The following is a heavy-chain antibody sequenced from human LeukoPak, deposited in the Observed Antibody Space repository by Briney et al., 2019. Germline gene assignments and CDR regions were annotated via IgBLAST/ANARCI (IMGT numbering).Heavy chain of an antibody. J-gene: IGHJ4*02. CDR2: ISYDGSNK. CDR1: GFTFSSYA. CDR3: AKCMGDYGDFSADY. V-gene: IGHV3-30-3*02. D-gene: IGHD4-17*01. Sequence: GGSLRLSCAASGFTFSSYAMHWVRQAPGKGLEWVAVISYDGSNKYYADSVKGRFTISRDNSKNTLYLQMNSLRAEDTAVYYCAKCMGDYGDFSADYWGQGTLVTVSS.